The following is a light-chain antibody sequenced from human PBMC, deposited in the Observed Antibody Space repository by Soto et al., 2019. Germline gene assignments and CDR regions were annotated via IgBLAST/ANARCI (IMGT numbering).Light chain of an antibody. CDR2: AAS. CDR1: QGIRND. CDR3: QQLNKYPSS. V-gene: IGKV1-6*01. Sequence: AIQRTTSPSSLSAVVGDRVTITCRASQGIRNDLGWYQQKPGKAPKLLIYAASSLQSGVPSRFSGSGSGTDFTLTISSLQPEDFATYYCQQLNKYPSSFGGGTNVDI. J-gene: IGKJ4*01.